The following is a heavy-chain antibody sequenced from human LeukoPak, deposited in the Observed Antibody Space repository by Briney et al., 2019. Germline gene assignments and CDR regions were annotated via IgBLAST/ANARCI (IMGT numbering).Heavy chain of an antibody. CDR1: GFNFGRFG. D-gene: IGHD3-10*01. Sequence: GGSLRLSCTASGFNFGRFGMHWVRQAPGQGPEWVAVLRFDGSKEFYAESVKGRFNISRDNSKDTLYLHMSNLRAGDTAMYHCVRGGENFFDYWGQGTLVTVSS. CDR2: LRFDGSKE. J-gene: IGHJ4*02. V-gene: IGHV3-33*01. CDR3: VRGGENFFDY.